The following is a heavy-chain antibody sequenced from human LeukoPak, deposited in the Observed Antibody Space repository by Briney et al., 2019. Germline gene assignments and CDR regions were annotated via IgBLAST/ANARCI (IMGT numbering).Heavy chain of an antibody. D-gene: IGHD6-13*01. V-gene: IGHV1-18*01. J-gene: IGHJ6*03. CDR3: ASSKWSAGGDYYHYMDV. CDR2: ISAYNGNT. Sequence: VASVTVSCKASGYTFTSYGISWVRQAPGQGLEWMGWISAYNGNTNYAQKLQDRVTMSTDTSTSTAYMELRSLRSDDTAVYYCASSKWSAGGDYYHYMDVWGKGTTVTVSS. CDR1: GYTFTSYG.